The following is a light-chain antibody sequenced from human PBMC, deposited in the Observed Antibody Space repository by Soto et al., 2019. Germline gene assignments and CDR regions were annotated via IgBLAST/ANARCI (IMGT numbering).Light chain of an antibody. Sequence: QSVLTQPPSVSGAPGQRVTISCTGSSSNIGGGYDVHWYQQLPGTAPKLLIYGNSNRPSGLPDRFSGSKSGTSASLAITKLQAEDEADYYCQSYDSSLSVVFGGGTKVTVL. J-gene: IGLJ2*01. CDR3: QSYDSSLSVV. V-gene: IGLV1-40*01. CDR1: SSNIGGGYD. CDR2: GNS.